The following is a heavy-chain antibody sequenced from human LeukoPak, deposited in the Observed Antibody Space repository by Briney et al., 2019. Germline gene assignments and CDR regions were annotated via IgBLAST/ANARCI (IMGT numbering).Heavy chain of an antibody. D-gene: IGHD2-15*01. Sequence: SETLSLTCTVSGGSISSSSYYWGWIRQPPGKGLEWIGSIYYSGSTYYNPSLKSRVTISVDTSKNQFSLKLSSVTAADTAVYYCAREVVVVAALAYYSYYYMDVWGKGTTVTISS. CDR1: GGSISSSSYY. V-gene: IGHV4-39*07. CDR3: AREVVVVAALAYYSYYYMDV. J-gene: IGHJ6*03. CDR2: IYYSGST.